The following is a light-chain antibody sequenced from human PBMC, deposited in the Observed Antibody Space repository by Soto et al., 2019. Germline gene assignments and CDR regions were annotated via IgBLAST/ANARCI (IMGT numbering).Light chain of an antibody. CDR3: QQRSSWPLT. J-gene: IGKJ1*01. V-gene: IGKV3-11*01. CDR1: QSVSSY. CDR2: DAS. Sequence: EIVLTQSPATLSLSPWERATLSCRASQSVSSYLAWYQQKAGQAPRLLIYDASNRATGIPARFSGSGSGTDFTLTIISLDPEDFAVHYCQQRSSWPLTFGHGTKVEIK.